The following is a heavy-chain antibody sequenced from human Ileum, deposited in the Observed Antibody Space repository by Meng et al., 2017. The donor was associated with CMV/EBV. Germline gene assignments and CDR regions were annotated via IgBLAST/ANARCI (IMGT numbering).Heavy chain of an antibody. Sequence: SLVLSFATSGFTFSRYAVGLVRQAPGKGLEWVSAISADGSSTYYSISVLGRFTISRDNSNTTLYLQMNSLRVEDTAVYYCVKGAGGGHLGQGTLVTVSS. D-gene: IGHD3-10*01. CDR1: GFTFSRYA. CDR3: VKGAGGGH. CDR2: ISADGSST. V-gene: IGHV3-23*01. J-gene: IGHJ4*02.